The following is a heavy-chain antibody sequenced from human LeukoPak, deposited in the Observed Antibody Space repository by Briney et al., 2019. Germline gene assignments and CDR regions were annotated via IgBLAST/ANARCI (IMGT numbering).Heavy chain of an antibody. CDR1: GFTFSSYA. CDR2: ISYDGSNK. CDR3: ARDGGVGIVPSTLYSSSWFDY. J-gene: IGHJ4*02. Sequence: PGGSLRLSCAASGFTFSSYAMHWVRQAPGKGLEWVAVISYDGSNKYYADSVKGRFTISRDNSKNTLYLQMGSLRAEDMAVYYCARDGGVGIVPSTLYSSSWFDYWGQGTLVTVSS. V-gene: IGHV3-30*14. D-gene: IGHD6-13*01.